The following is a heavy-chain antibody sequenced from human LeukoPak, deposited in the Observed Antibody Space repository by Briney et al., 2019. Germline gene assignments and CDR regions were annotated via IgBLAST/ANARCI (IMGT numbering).Heavy chain of an antibody. CDR1: GYSFTSYW. CDR2: IYPGDSDT. Sequence: PGGSLRLSCKGSGYSFTSYWIGWVRQMPGKGLEWMGIIYPGDSDTRYSPSFQGQVTISADESISTAYLQWSSLKASDTAMYYCARTTTVTCFDYWGQGTLVTVSS. CDR3: ARTTTVTCFDY. J-gene: IGHJ4*02. D-gene: IGHD4-17*01. V-gene: IGHV5-51*01.